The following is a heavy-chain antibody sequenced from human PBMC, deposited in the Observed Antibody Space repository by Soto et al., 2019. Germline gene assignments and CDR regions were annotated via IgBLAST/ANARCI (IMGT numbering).Heavy chain of an antibody. J-gene: IGHJ5*02. CDR3: ARGSYYGGHYEAWFAP. D-gene: IGHD3-3*01. Sequence: QVQLLQSGGEVKKPGSSVKVSCKSSGGTFSTDTISWVRQAPGQGLEWMGRIIPILDVANYAQNFQGRLTIPADKPTSPAYMELSSLRSEDTSMYYCARGSYYGGHYEAWFAPGGQGTLVTVSS. CDR1: GGTFSTDT. V-gene: IGHV1-69*02. CDR2: IIPILDVA.